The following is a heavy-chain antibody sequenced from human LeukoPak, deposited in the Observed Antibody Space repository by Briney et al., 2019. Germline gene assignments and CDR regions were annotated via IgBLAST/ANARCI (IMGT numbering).Heavy chain of an antibody. CDR3: ATAAQNWNNAPYFDF. CDR2: IYYSGTT. Sequence: PSETLSLTCTVPGGSVSSGGYYWSWIRQHPGEGLEWIGYIYYSGTTYYNPSLKSRLTISLDTSKNQFSLKLTSVTAADTAVYYCATAAQNWNNAPYFDFWGQETPVTVSS. V-gene: IGHV4-31*03. D-gene: IGHD1-1*01. J-gene: IGHJ4*02. CDR1: GGSVSSGGYY.